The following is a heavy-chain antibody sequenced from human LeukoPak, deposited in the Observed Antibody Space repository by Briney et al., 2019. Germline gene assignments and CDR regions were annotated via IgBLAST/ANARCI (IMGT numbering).Heavy chain of an antibody. J-gene: IGHJ5*02. Sequence: ASVKDSCKASGYTFTGYYMHWVRQAPGQGLEWMGWINPNSGGTNYAQKFQGRVTMTRDTSISTAYMELSRLRSDDTAVYYCARDEIAATPVPLFWFDPWGQGTLVTVSS. D-gene: IGHD2-15*01. V-gene: IGHV1-2*02. CDR1: GYTFTGYY. CDR3: ARDEIAATPVPLFWFDP. CDR2: INPNSGGT.